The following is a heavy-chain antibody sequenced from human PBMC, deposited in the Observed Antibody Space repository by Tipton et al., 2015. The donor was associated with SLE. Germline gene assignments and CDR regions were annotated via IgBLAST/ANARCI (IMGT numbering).Heavy chain of an antibody. CDR3: ARLSTDYADRSGYGYFDH. CDR1: AGSITSSSYY. D-gene: IGHD3-22*01. J-gene: IGHJ4*02. V-gene: IGHV4-39*02. CDR2: IYHSGST. Sequence: TLSLTCTVSAGSITSSSYYWAWIRQPPGKGLEWIGTIYHSGSTYYIPSLKSRVTISIDTSKNNFSLKMTAVTAADTAVYYCARLSTDYADRSGYGYFDHWGQGTLVTVSS.